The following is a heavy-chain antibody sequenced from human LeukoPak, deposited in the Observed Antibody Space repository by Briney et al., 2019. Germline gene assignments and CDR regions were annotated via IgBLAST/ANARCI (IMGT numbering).Heavy chain of an antibody. Sequence: GGSLRLSCAASGFTFSSYAMHWVRQAPGKGLEWVAVISYDGVYKYYADSVKGRFTISRDNSKNTMYLQMNSLMAEHTAGCYFARDRGGSYQLLGTYFDYGGQGTLVTVSS. CDR2: ISYDGVYK. CDR3: ARDRGGSYQLLGTYFDY. D-gene: IGHD2-2*01. V-gene: IGHV3-30*04. J-gene: IGHJ4*02. CDR1: GFTFSSYA.